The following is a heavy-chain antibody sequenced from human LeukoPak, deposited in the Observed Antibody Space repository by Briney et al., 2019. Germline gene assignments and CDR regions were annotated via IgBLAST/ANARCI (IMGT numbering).Heavy chain of an antibody. J-gene: IGHJ4*02. CDR1: GFDFSNYW. V-gene: IGHV3-7*03. CDR2: IKQDGSEK. CDR3: AKSSYYDSSGYYREYYFDY. Sequence: GGSLRLSCAASGFDFSNYWMYWVRQAPGKGLEWVANIKQDGSEKYHVDSVRGRFTISRDNAKNSLSLQMNSLRAEDTAVYYCAKSSYYDSSGYYREYYFDYWGQGTLVTVSS. D-gene: IGHD3-22*01.